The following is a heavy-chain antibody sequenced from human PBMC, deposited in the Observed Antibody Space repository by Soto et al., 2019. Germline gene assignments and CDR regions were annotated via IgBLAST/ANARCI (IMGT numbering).Heavy chain of an antibody. Sequence: EVQLLESGGGSVQPGGSLRLSCEASGFIFRNYAMSWVRQAPGQGLEWVSSISGSGVGTYYADSVQGRFTISRDNSTNTLFLQLSSLRAEDTALYYCAKDVDTVGLSDGSGYFDLWGQGALVTVSS. J-gene: IGHJ4*02. CDR1: GFIFRNYA. CDR2: ISGSGVGT. CDR3: AKDVDTVGLSDGSGYFDL. V-gene: IGHV3-23*01. D-gene: IGHD3-22*01.